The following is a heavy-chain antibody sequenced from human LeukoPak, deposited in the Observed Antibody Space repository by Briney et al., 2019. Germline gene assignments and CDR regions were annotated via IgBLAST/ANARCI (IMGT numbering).Heavy chain of an antibody. J-gene: IGHJ4*02. D-gene: IGHD3-16*01. Sequence: GASVKVSCKASGGTFSSYAISWVRQAPGQGLEWMGGIIPIFGTANYAQKFQGRVTITTDESTSTAYMELSSLRSEDTAVYYCARVYSEEDLGGYFDYWGQGTLVTVSS. CDR1: GGTFSSYA. CDR3: ARVYSEEDLGGYFDY. V-gene: IGHV1-69*05. CDR2: IIPIFGTA.